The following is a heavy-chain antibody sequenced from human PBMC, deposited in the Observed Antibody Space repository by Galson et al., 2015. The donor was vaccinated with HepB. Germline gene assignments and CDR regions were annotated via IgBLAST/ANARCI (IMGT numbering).Heavy chain of an antibody. Sequence: SLRLSCAVSGFTFSRYSINWVRQAPGKGLEWVSSISSNSSYMYYADSVQGRFTISRDNAKNSLYLQMNSLRAEDTAVYYCAREVGYYYATDVWGQGTTVTVSS. V-gene: IGHV3-21*01. J-gene: IGHJ6*02. D-gene: IGHD2-2*01. CDR2: ISSNSSYM. CDR1: GFTFSRYS. CDR3: AREVGYYYATDV.